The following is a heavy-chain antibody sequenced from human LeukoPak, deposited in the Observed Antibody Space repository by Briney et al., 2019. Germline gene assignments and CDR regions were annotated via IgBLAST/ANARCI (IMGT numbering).Heavy chain of an antibody. Sequence: ASVKVSCKASGYTFTSYYMHWVRQAPGQGLEWMGIINPSGGSTSYAQKFQGRVTMTRDTSTSTVYMGLSSLRSEDTAVYYCARETYGDYGYDYWGQGTLVTVSS. J-gene: IGHJ4*02. CDR3: ARETYGDYGYDY. D-gene: IGHD4-17*01. CDR2: INPSGGST. CDR1: GYTFTSYY. V-gene: IGHV1-46*01.